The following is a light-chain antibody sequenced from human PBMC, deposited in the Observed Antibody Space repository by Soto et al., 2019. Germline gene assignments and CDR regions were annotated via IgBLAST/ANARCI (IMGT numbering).Light chain of an antibody. CDR1: QSVSSY. V-gene: IGKV3-11*01. J-gene: IGKJ1*01. CDR2: DAS. Sequence: EIVLTQSPATLSLSPGERATLSCRASQSVSSYLAWYQQKPGQAPRLLIYDASNRATGIPDRISGSGSGTDFTLTISRLEPGDFAVDYCQQYNNWPRTFGQGTKVDIK. CDR3: QQYNNWPRT.